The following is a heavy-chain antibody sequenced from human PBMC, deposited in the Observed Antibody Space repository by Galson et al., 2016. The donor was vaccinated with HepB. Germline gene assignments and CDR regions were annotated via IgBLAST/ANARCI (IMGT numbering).Heavy chain of an antibody. CDR2: MYSGIGI. V-gene: IGHV3-53*01. CDR3: ARDFAGNKWFDP. Sequence: CAASGFTVSSYYMNWVRQAPGKELEWVAVMYSGIGIHYADSVKGRFTISRDKSKNTVYLQMDSLRAEDTAIYYCARDFAGNKWFDPWGQGTPVTVSS. J-gene: IGHJ5*02. CDR1: GFTVSSYY.